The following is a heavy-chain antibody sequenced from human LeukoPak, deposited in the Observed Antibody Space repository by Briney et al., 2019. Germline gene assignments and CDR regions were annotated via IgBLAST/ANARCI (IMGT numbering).Heavy chain of an antibody. CDR3: ATSIGDYYDSSALDY. CDR1: GYTFTGYY. V-gene: IGHV1-2*02. J-gene: IGHJ4*02. D-gene: IGHD3-22*01. Sequence: GASVKVSCKASGYTFTGYYIHWVRQAPGQGLEWIGWINPNTGGTNYAQKFQGRVTMTRDTSISTANMELSRLRSDDTAVYFCATSIGDYYDSSALDYWGQGTLVTVSS. CDR2: INPNTGGT.